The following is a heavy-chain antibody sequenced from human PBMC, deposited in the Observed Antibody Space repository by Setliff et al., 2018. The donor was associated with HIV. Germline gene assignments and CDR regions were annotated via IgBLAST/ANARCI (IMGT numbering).Heavy chain of an antibody. CDR1: GGSISNSNYY. Sequence: KTSETLSLTCTVSGGSISNSNYYWVWIRQPPGKGLEWIGSIFYSGSTYYNPSFKSRVTISIDTSNRRFFLTLSSVTTAATAIYYCAGVVELQWGKAWFHPWGQGTLVTVSS. J-gene: IGHJ5*02. CDR2: IFYSGST. CDR3: AGVVELQWGKAWFHP. V-gene: IGHV4-39*07. D-gene: IGHD1-7*01.